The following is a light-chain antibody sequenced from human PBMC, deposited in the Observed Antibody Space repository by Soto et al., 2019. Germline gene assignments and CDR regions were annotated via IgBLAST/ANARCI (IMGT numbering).Light chain of an antibody. J-gene: IGLJ1*01. CDR3: SSYTSSGTLV. V-gene: IGLV2-14*01. CDR1: SSDVGGYNY. CDR2: DVS. Sequence: QSALTQPASVSGSPGQSITVSCTGTSSDVGGYNYVSWYQQHPGKAPKLMIYDVSNRPSGVSNRFSGSKSGNTASLTISGLRAEDEADYYCSSYTSSGTLVFGTGTKLTV.